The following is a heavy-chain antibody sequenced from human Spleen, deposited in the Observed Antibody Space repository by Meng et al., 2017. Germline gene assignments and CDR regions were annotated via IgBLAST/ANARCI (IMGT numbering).Heavy chain of an antibody. J-gene: IGHJ5*02. CDR2: INHSGST. CDR1: GGSFSGSC. CDR3: ARATSMGSGWYRAVLWFDP. V-gene: IGHV4-34*01. D-gene: IGHD6-19*01. Sequence: QVEQLRGGEGLCRPSATLSRTCVVYGGSFSGSCGGWIRKPPGRGLEWTGEINHSGSTNYNPSLKSRVTISVDTSKNQFSLKLSSVTAADTAVYYCARATSMGSGWYRAVLWFDPWGQGTLVTVSS.